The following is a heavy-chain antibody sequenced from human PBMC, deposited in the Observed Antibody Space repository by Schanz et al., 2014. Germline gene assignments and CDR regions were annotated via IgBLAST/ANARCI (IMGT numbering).Heavy chain of an antibody. V-gene: IGHV3-7*01. J-gene: IGHJ2*01. CDR3: ARDYHYYFDL. CDR2: IKQDGSEK. D-gene: IGHD1-26*01. CDR1: GFSISIYW. Sequence: EEQLVESGGGLVQPGGSLRLSCVVSGFSISIYWMTWVRQAPGKGLEWVGNIKQDGSEKYYADSVKGRFTISRDNAKNSLYVQMNNLGDEDTAVYYCARDYHYYFDLWGRGTLVSVSS.